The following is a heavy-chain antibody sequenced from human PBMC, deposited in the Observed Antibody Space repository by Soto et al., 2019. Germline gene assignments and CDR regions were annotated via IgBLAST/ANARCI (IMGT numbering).Heavy chain of an antibody. V-gene: IGHV3-9*01. CDR1: GFTFDEYA. D-gene: IGHD6-6*01. Sequence: EVQLVESGGGLVQPGRSLRLSCAASGFTFDEYAMHWVRQTPGKGLEWVSGISWNSASIGYADSVKGRFTISRDNAKISLYLQMNSLSTEGTAVYYCTKAMGGYSTSSLNYWGQGTLVTVSS. CDR3: TKAMGGYSTSSLNY. J-gene: IGHJ4*02. CDR2: ISWNSASI.